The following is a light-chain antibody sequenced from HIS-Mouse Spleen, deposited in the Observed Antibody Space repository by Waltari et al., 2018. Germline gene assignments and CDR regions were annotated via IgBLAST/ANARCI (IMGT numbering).Light chain of an antibody. Sequence: QSALTQPPSASGSPGQSVTISCTGTSSDVGGYNYVSWYQQHPGKAPKLMIYEVSKRPSGGPDSFSGSKSGHTASLTVSGLQAEDEADYYCSSYAGSNNLVFGGGTKLTVL. CDR3: SSYAGSNNLV. CDR2: EVS. V-gene: IGLV2-8*01. J-gene: IGLJ2*01. CDR1: SSDVGGYNY.